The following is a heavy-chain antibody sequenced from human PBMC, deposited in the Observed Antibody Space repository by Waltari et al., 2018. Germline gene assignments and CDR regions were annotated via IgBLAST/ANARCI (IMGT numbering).Heavy chain of an antibody. D-gene: IGHD3-3*01. CDR1: GYTFTSYG. J-gene: IGHJ4*02. V-gene: IGHV1-18*01. CDR3: ARVLQDTIFGVVLPADFDY. CDR2: ISAYNGNT. Sequence: QVQLVQSGAEVKKPGASVKVSCKASGYTFTSYGISWVRQAPGQGLEWMGWISAYNGNTNYAQKLQGRVTMTTDTSTSTAYMELRSLRSDDTAVYYCARVLQDTIFGVVLPADFDYWGQGTLVTVSS.